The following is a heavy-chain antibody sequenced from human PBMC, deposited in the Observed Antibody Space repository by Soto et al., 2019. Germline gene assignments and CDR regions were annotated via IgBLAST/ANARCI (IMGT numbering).Heavy chain of an antibody. CDR2: INAGNGNT. V-gene: IGHV1-3*01. D-gene: IGHD6-19*01. Sequence: ASVKVSCKASGYTFTSYAMHWVRQAPGQRLEWMGWINAGNGNTKYSQKFQGRVTITRDTSASTAYMELSSLRSEDTAVYYCARAPGQWLVPADYWGPGTLVTVSS. CDR1: GYTFTSYA. CDR3: ARAPGQWLVPADY. J-gene: IGHJ4*02.